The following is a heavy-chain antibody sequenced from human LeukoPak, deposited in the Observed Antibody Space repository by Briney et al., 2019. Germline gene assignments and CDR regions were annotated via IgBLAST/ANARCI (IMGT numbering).Heavy chain of an antibody. CDR3: ARNLYDSSGYLDYYGMDV. D-gene: IGHD3-22*01. CDR2: INPNSGGT. J-gene: IGHJ6*02. Sequence: GASVKVSCKASGYTFTGYYMHWVRQAPGQGLEWMGWINPNSGGTNYAQKFQGRVTMTRDTSISTAYMELSRLRSDDTAVYYCARNLYDSSGYLDYYGMDVWGQGTTVTVSS. CDR1: GYTFTGYY. V-gene: IGHV1-2*02.